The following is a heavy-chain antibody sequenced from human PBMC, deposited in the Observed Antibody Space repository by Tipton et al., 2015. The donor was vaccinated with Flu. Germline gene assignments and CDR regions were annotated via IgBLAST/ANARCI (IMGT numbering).Heavy chain of an antibody. D-gene: IGHD7-27*01. Sequence: GSLRLSCAASGFTFSSYEMNWVRQAPGKGLEWLSYISSSASTISYADSVRGRFTISRDSAKNSLYLQLNSLRAEDTALYYCATLTGDDYWGQGDVVTVSS. CDR2: ISSSASTI. CDR1: GFTFSSYE. J-gene: IGHJ4*02. V-gene: IGHV3-48*03. CDR3: ATLTGDDY.